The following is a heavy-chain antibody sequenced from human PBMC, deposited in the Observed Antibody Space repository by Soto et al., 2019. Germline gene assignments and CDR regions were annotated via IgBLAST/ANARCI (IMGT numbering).Heavy chain of an antibody. D-gene: IGHD6-6*01. CDR2: IIPIFGTA. Sequence: QVQLVQSGAEVKKPGSSVKVSCKAPGGTFSSYSISWVRQAPGQGLEWMGGIIPIFGTANYAQKFQGRVTITADEYTSTAYMELSSLRSEDTAVYYCAIEYSSSHPYYPIGYWCQRTLVTVSS. V-gene: IGHV1-69*01. CDR3: AIEYSSSHPYYPIGY. J-gene: IGHJ4*02. CDR1: GGTFSSYS.